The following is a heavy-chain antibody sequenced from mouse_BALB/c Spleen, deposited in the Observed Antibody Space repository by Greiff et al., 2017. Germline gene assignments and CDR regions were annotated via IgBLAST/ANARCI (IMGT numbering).Heavy chain of an antibody. CDR3: ARGGLRRAMDY. V-gene: IGHV1-7*01. Sequence: VQRVESGAELAKPGASVKMSCKASGYTFTSYWMHWVKQRPGQGLEWIGYINPSTGYTEYNQKFKDKATLNEDKSSSTADLQLSSLTSEDSAVYYCARGGLRRAMDYWGQGTSVTVSS. CDR2: INPSTGYT. D-gene: IGHD2-2*01. J-gene: IGHJ4*01. CDR1: GYTFTSYW.